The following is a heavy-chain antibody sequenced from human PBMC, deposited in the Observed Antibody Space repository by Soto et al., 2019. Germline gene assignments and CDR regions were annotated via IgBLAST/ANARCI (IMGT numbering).Heavy chain of an antibody. V-gene: IGHV5-51*01. CDR3: ARQIRALYYGMDV. D-gene: IGHD1-26*01. Sequence: GESLKISCKGSGYSFTNYWIGWVRQMPGKGLEWMGIIYPGDSDTRYSPSFQGQVTISADKSISTAYLQWSSLKASDTAMYYCARQIRALYYGMDVWGQGTTVTVSS. J-gene: IGHJ6*02. CDR1: GYSFTNYW. CDR2: IYPGDSDT.